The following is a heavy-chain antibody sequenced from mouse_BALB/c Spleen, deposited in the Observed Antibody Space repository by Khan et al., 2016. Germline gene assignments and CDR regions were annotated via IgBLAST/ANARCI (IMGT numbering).Heavy chain of an antibody. V-gene: IGHV9-2-1*01. J-gene: IGHJ4*01. CDR3: ASRYFAMDY. Sequence: QIQLVQSGPELKKPGETVKISCKASGYTFTDYSIHWVRQVPAKGLKWMGWINTETAEPTYADDFKGRFAFSLETSASTAYLQINNLKIEDTATXFWASRYFAMDYWGQGTSVTVSS. CDR2: INTETAEP. CDR1: GYTFTDYS.